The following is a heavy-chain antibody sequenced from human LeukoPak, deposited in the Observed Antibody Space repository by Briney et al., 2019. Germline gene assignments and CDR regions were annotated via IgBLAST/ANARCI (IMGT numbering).Heavy chain of an antibody. D-gene: IGHD3-10*01. Sequence: SETLSLTCTVSGGSISSSSYYWGWIRQPPGKGLEWIGSIYYSGSTYYNPSLKSRVTISVDTSKNQFSLKLSSVTAADTAVYYCARDPPMVRGVIILDFDIWGQGTMVTVSS. CDR2: IYYSGST. V-gene: IGHV4-39*07. CDR1: GGSISSSSYY. J-gene: IGHJ3*02. CDR3: ARDPPMVRGVIILDFDI.